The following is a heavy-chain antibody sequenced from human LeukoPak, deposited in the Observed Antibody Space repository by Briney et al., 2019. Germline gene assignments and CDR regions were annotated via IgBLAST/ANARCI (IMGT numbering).Heavy chain of an antibody. CDR1: GFTFSSYG. CDR2: IRDDGSNK. D-gene: IGHD3-10*01. V-gene: IGHV3-30*02. Sequence: GGSLRLSCAASGFTFSSYGMHWVRQAPGKGLEWVAFIRDDGSNKYYADSVKGRFTISRDNSKNTLYLQMSSLRAEDTANCARSLWFGDYNLDYWGQGTLVSVSS. CDR3: SLWFGDYNLDY. J-gene: IGHJ4*02.